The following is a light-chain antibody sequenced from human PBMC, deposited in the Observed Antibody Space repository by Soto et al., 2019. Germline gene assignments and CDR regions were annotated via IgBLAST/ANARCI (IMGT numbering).Light chain of an antibody. CDR1: SSDIGGYNF. V-gene: IGLV2-14*01. Sequence: QSALTQPASVSGSPGQSITISCTGTSSDIGGYNFVSWYRQHPGKAPTLLIYAVTNRPSGIPDRFSGSKSGNTASLTISGLQAEDEADYYCPSYTTSSTLVFGGGTQLTVL. CDR2: AVT. J-gene: IGLJ2*01. CDR3: PSYTTSSTLV.